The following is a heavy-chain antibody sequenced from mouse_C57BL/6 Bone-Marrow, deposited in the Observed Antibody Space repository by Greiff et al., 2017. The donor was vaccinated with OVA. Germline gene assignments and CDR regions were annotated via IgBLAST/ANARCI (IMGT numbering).Heavy chain of an antibody. Sequence: VQLVESGAELARPGASVKLSCKASGYTFTSYGISWVKQRTGQGLEWIGEIYPRSGNTYYNEKFKGKATLTADKSSSTAYMELRSLTSEDSAVYFCARRTTVVHYYAMDYWGQGTSVTVSS. V-gene: IGHV1-81*01. J-gene: IGHJ4*01. CDR3: ARRTTVVHYYAMDY. CDR2: IYPRSGNT. CDR1: GYTFTSYG. D-gene: IGHD1-1*01.